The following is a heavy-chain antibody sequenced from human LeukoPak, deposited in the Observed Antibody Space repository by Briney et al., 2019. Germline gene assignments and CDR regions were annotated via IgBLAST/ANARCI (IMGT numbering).Heavy chain of an antibody. Sequence: SETLSLTCTVSGASISSGGYYWSWIRQQPGKGLEWIGYIYYSGSTYYNPSLKSRVTISVDTSKNQFSLKLSSVTAADTAVYYCAREVQWLVLGQNWFDPWGQGTLVTVSS. CDR2: IYYSGST. D-gene: IGHD6-19*01. CDR3: AREVQWLVLGQNWFDP. CDR1: GASISSGGYY. J-gene: IGHJ5*02. V-gene: IGHV4-31*03.